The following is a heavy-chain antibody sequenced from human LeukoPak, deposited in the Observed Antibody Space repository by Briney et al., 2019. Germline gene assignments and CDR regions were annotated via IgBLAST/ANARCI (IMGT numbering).Heavy chain of an antibody. Sequence: GGSLRLSCAASGFTFSSYGMHWVRQAPRAGLEWVAVIWYDGSNKYYADSVKGRFTISRDNSKNTLYLQMNSLRAEDTAVYYCAKVSSSGWYGYFDYWGQGTLVTVSS. D-gene: IGHD6-19*01. J-gene: IGHJ4*02. V-gene: IGHV3-33*06. CDR1: GFTFSSYG. CDR2: IWYDGSNK. CDR3: AKVSSSGWYGYFDY.